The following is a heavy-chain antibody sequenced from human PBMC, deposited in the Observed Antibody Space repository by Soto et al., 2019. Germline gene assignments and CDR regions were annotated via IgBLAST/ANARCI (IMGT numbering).Heavy chain of an antibody. CDR3: AKDLDTMIVVVTPYYFDY. Sequence: GGSLRLSCAASGFTFSSYGMHWVRQAPGKGLEWVAVISYDGSNKYYADSVKGRFTISRDNSKNTLYLQMNSLRAEDTAVYYCAKDLDTMIVVVTPYYFDYWGQGTLVTVSS. CDR2: ISYDGSNK. D-gene: IGHD3-22*01. V-gene: IGHV3-30*18. J-gene: IGHJ4*02. CDR1: GFTFSSYG.